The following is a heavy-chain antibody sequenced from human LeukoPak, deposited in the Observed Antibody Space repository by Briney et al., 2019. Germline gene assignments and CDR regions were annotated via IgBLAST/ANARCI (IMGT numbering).Heavy chain of an antibody. CDR2: ISSTSTYI. J-gene: IGHJ4*02. CDR3: ARVQRGEMATFDY. D-gene: IGHD5-24*01. V-gene: IGHV3-21*01. Sequence: GGSLRLSCAASGFIFSSYSMNWVRHAPGKGLEWVSSISSTSTYIHYADSLKGRFTISRDNARNSLYLQINSLRVENTAVYYCARVQRGEMATFDYWGQGTLVTVSS. CDR1: GFIFSSYS.